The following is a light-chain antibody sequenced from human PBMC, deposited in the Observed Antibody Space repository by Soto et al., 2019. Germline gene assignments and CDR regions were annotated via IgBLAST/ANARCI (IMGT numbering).Light chain of an antibody. J-gene: IGLJ2*01. CDR1: ISDVGDYDY. V-gene: IGLV2-11*01. CDR3: CSYAGNSTSVI. Sequence: QSALTQPRSVSGSPGQSVTISCTGTISDVGDYDYVSWYQQHPGKAPKLIIYDVYKRSSGVPDRFSGSKPGNTASLTISGLQAEDEADYYCCSYAGNSTSVIFGGGTKVTVL. CDR2: DVY.